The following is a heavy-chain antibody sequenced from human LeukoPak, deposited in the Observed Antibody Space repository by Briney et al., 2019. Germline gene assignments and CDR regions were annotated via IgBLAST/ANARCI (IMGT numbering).Heavy chain of an antibody. D-gene: IGHD1-20*01. CDR1: GGSVSSGSYY. CDR3: ARLITGTAHVIDY. CDR2: VYYSGST. Sequence: PSETLSLTCTVSGGSVSSGSYYWSWIRQPPGKGLEWIGYVYYSGSTNYNPSLKSRVTISVDTSKNQFSLKLSSVTAAGTAVYYCARLITGTAHVIDYWGQGTLVTVSS. J-gene: IGHJ4*02. V-gene: IGHV4-61*01.